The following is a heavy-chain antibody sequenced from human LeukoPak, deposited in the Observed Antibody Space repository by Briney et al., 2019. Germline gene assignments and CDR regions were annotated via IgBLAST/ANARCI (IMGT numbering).Heavy chain of an antibody. V-gene: IGHV1-2*06. CDR1: GYTFTGYY. D-gene: IGHD5-12*01. CDR3: ARLIYSGYDRDY. Sequence: GASVKVCCKASGYTFTGYYMHWVRQAPGQGLEWMGRINPNSGGTNYAQKFQGRVTMTRDTSISTAYMELSRLRSDDTAVYYCARLIYSGYDRDYWGQGTLVTVSS. J-gene: IGHJ4*02. CDR2: INPNSGGT.